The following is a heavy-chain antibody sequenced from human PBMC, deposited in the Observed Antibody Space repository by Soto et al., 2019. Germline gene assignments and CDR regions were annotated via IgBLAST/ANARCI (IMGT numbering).Heavy chain of an antibody. CDR1: GFTFNSYS. CDR2: ISSGGSTI. V-gene: IGHV3-48*02. Sequence: VGSLRLSCAASGFTFNSYSMNWVRQAPGKGLEWVSYISSGGSTIFYANSVKGRFTISRDNAKNSLYLQVNSLRDEDTALYYCARASREGYYYYYGMDVWGQGTTVTVSS. J-gene: IGHJ6*02. D-gene: IGHD1-26*01. CDR3: ARASREGYYYYYGMDV.